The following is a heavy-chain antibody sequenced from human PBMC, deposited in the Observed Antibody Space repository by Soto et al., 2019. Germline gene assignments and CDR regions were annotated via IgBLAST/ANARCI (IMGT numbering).Heavy chain of an antibody. D-gene: IGHD2-2*01. CDR2: IYWDDDK. V-gene: IGHV2-5*02. J-gene: IGHJ6*02. CDR3: SDRRRSITTYYYYYGMDV. Sequence: QITLKESGPTLVKPTQTLTLTCTFSGFSLSTSGVGVGWIRQPPGKALEWLALIYWDDDKRYSPSLKSRLTITTDDTNNHVVVTTMNNDHLENTTYYCSDRRRSITTYYYYYGMDVWGQGTTVTVSS. CDR1: GFSLSTSGVG.